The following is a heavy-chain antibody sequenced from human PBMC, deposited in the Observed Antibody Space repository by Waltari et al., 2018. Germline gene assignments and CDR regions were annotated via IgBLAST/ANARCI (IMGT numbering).Heavy chain of an antibody. Sequence: QMQLVQSGPEVKKPGTSVKVSCKASGFTFTSSAMQWVRQARGQRLEWIGGIVVGSGNTNYAQKFQERVTITRDMSTSTAYMELSSLRSEDTAVYYCAADLTYSSSWYYRGGWFDPWGQGTLVTVSS. CDR3: AADLTYSSSWYYRGGWFDP. CDR2: IVVGSGNT. D-gene: IGHD6-13*01. CDR1: GFTFTSSA. V-gene: IGHV1-58*02. J-gene: IGHJ5*02.